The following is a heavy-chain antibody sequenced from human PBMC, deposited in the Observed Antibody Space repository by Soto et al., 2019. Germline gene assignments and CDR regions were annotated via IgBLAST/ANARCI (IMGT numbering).Heavy chain of an antibody. D-gene: IGHD1-26*01. CDR1: GLTFSSYS. CDR3: ASLFPTVGATTHFAY. CDR2: ISSSSSTI. Sequence: PGGSLRLSCAASGLTFSSYSMNWVRQAPGKGLEWVSYISSSSSTIYYADSVKGRFTISRDNAKNSLYLQMNSLRDEDTAVYYCASLFPTVGATTHFAYWGQGTLVTV. V-gene: IGHV3-48*02. J-gene: IGHJ4*02.